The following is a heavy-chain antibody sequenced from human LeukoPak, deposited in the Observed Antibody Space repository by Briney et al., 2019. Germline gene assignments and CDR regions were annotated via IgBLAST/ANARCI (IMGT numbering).Heavy chain of an antibody. D-gene: IGHD3-16*01. V-gene: IGHV1-69*04. CDR3: ARAERITFGSLLHWFDP. J-gene: IGHJ5*02. CDR1: GGTFSSYA. CDR2: IIPILGIA. Sequence: ASVKVSCKASGGTFSSYAISWVRQAPGQGLEWMGRIIPILGIANYAQKFQGRVTITADKSTSTAYMELSSLRSEDTAVYYCARAERITFGSLLHWFDPWGQGTLVTVSS.